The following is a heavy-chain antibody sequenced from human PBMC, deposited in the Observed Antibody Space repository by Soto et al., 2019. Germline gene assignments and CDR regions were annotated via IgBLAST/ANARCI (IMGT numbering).Heavy chain of an antibody. CDR1: GYSFFSYY. Sequence: GASVKVSCNASGYSFFSYYIHWVRPAPGQGLEWMGRFLASGGNTDYAQRFRGRVSMTRDTSSTNTVSLELTSLTSDDTAVYYCARGGATIFGVIDFWGQGTRVTVSS. CDR2: FLASGGNT. J-gene: IGHJ4*02. D-gene: IGHD3-3*02. CDR3: ARGGATIFGVIDF. V-gene: IGHV1-46*01.